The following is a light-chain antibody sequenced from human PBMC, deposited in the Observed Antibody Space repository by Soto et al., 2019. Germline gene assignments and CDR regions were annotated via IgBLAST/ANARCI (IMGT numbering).Light chain of an antibody. Sequence: PGSRATLSCRASQSVGSYLVWYQQKPGQAPRVIIFGVSTRATGVPDRFSGSGSGTDFTLTISRLEPEDFALYYCQQYGNSPLTFSGGTKVDIK. CDR1: QSVGSY. CDR2: GVS. V-gene: IGKV3-20*01. CDR3: QQYGNSPLT. J-gene: IGKJ4*01.